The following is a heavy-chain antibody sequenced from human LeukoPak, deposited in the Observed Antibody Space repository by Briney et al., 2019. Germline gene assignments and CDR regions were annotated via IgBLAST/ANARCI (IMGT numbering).Heavy chain of an antibody. CDR1: GYIFTDYH. CDR2: INPNSGGT. D-gene: IGHD4-17*01. CDR3: ARVYDYGDYVGY. V-gene: IGHV1-2*06. Sequence: ASVKVSCKASGYIFTDYHMYWVRQAPGQGLEWMGRINPNSGGTNYAQKFQGRVTMTRDTSISTAYMEMSRLRSDDTAVYYCARVYDYGDYVGYWGQGTLVTVSS. J-gene: IGHJ4*02.